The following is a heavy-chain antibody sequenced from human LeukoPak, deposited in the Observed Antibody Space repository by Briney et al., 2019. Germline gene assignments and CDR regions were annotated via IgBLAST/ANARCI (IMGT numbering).Heavy chain of an antibody. CDR3: ASCDYGGNLFGY. J-gene: IGHJ4*02. CDR2: IYYSGST. D-gene: IGHD4-23*01. CDR1: GGSISSSSYY. V-gene: IGHV4-39*07. Sequence: SETLSLTCTVSGGSISSSSYYWGWIRQPPGKGLEWIGSIYYSGSTYYNPSLKSRVTISVGTSKNQFSLKLSSVTAADTAVYYCASCDYGGNLFGYWGQGTLVTVSS.